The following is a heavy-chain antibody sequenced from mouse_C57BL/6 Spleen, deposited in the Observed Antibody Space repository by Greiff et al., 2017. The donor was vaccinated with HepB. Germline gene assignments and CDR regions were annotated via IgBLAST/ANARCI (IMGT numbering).Heavy chain of an antibody. D-gene: IGHD5-2*01. CDR2: IYPGDGDT. CDR3: ARCRLLNTRYYFDY. CDR1: GYAFSSSW. Sequence: VQLQESGPELVKPGASVKISCKASGYAFSSSWMNWVKQRPGKGLEWIGRIYPGDGDTNYNGKFKGKATLTADKSSSTAYMQLSSLTSEDSAVYFCARCRLLNTRYYFDYWGQGTTLTVSS. J-gene: IGHJ2*01. V-gene: IGHV1-82*01.